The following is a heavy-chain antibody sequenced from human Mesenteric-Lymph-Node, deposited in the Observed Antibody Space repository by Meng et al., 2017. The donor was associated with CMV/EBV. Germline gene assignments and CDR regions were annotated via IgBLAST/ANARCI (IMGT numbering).Heavy chain of an antibody. CDR3: ARHMSDPESDPFDP. D-gene: IGHD2/OR15-2a*01. CDR2: IHYTGRT. Sequence: SETLSPTCTVSGDSISSDIYYWDWIRQPPGTGLEWIGNIHYTGRTFYSPSLRGRLAISVDTSTNQFSLKLSSVTAADTAVYFCARHMSDPESDPFDPWGQGIMVTVSS. J-gene: IGHJ5*02. V-gene: IGHV4-39*01. CDR1: GDSISSDIYY.